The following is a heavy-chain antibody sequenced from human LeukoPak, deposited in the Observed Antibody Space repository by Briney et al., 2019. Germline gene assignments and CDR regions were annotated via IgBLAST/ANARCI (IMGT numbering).Heavy chain of an antibody. J-gene: IGHJ4*02. Sequence: ASVKVSCKASGYTFTSYGISWVRQAPGQGLEWMGWISAYNGNTNYAQKLQGRVTMTTDTSTNTAYMELRSLRSEDTAVYYCARVGIAASSSWFDYWGQGTLVTVSS. D-gene: IGHD6-13*01. V-gene: IGHV1-18*01. CDR3: ARVGIAASSSWFDY. CDR1: GYTFTSYG. CDR2: ISAYNGNT.